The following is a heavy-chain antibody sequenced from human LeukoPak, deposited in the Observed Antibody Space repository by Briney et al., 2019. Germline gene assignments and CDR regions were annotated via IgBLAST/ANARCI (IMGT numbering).Heavy chain of an antibody. Sequence: GESLKISCKGSGYSFTSYWIGWVRQMPGKGLEWMGIIYPGDSDTRYSPSFQGQVTISADKSISTAYLQWSSLKASDTAMYYCARLGDESYYDINFDYWGQGTLVTVSS. CDR1: GYSFTSYW. V-gene: IGHV5-51*01. D-gene: IGHD1-26*01. CDR3: ARLGDESYYDINFDY. CDR2: IYPGDSDT. J-gene: IGHJ4*02.